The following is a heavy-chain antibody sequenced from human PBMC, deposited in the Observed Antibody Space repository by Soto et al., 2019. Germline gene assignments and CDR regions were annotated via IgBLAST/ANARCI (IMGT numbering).Heavy chain of an antibody. Sequence: ASVKVSCKASGYTFTIYAIHWVRQAPGQRLEWMGWINAGNGNTKYSRKFQGRVTITADESTSTAYMELSSLRSEDTAVYYCARDSTARPLANRWFDPWGQGTLVTVSS. CDR3: ARDSTARPLANRWFDP. CDR2: INAGNGNT. D-gene: IGHD6-6*01. J-gene: IGHJ5*02. V-gene: IGHV1-3*01. CDR1: GYTFTIYA.